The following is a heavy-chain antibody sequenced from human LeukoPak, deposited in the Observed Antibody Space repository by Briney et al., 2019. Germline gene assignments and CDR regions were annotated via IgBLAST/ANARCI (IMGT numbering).Heavy chain of an antibody. D-gene: IGHD1-26*01. V-gene: IGHV1-58*02. J-gene: IGHJ3*02. CDR3: AAPKRIVGAVGVAFDI. Sequence: ASVKVSCKAAGFTFTSSAMQWVRQARGQRLEWIGWIVVGSGNTNYAQKFQERVTITRDMSTSTAYMELSSLRSEDTAVYYCAAPKRIVGAVGVAFDIWGQGTMVTVSS. CDR1: GFTFTSSA. CDR2: IVVGSGNT.